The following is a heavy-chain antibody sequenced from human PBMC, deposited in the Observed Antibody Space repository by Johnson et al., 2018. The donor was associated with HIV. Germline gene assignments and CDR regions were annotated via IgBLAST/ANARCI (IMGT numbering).Heavy chain of an antibody. CDR3: ARASSGYYSDAFDI. Sequence: EQLVESGGGLVQPGGSLRLSCAASGFTFSSYWMSWVRQAPGKGLEWVSVIYSGGSTYYADSVKGRFTISRDNSKNTLYLQMNSLRAEDTSVYYCARASSGYYSDAFDIWGQGTMVTVSS. V-gene: IGHV3-66*02. J-gene: IGHJ3*02. CDR2: IYSGGST. D-gene: IGHD3-22*01. CDR1: GFTFSSYW.